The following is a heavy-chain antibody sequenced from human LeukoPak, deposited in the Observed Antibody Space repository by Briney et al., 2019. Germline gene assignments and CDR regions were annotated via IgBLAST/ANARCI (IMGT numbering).Heavy chain of an antibody. CDR1: GYTFTSYY. Sequence: GASVNVSCKASGYTFTSYYMHWVRQAPGQGLEWMGIINPSGGSTSYAQKFQGRVTMTRDTSTSTVYMELSSLRSEDTAVYYCARVDTAMVGSFDYWGQGTLVAVST. J-gene: IGHJ4*02. CDR3: ARVDTAMVGSFDY. CDR2: INPSGGST. D-gene: IGHD5-18*01. V-gene: IGHV1-46*01.